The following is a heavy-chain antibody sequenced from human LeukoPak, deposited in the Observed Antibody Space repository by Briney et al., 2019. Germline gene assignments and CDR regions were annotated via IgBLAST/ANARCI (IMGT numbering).Heavy chain of an antibody. J-gene: IGHJ4*02. CDR2: ISVSGGST. CDR1: GFTFSSYA. CDR3: ARRSGRRYEY. Sequence: GGSLRLSCAASGFTFSSYAMTWVRQAPGKGLEWVSAISVSGGSTYYADSVKGRFTISRDNSKNTLYLQMNSLRVEDTGIYYCARRSGRRYEYWGQGVLVTVSP. D-gene: IGHD5-24*01. V-gene: IGHV3-23*01.